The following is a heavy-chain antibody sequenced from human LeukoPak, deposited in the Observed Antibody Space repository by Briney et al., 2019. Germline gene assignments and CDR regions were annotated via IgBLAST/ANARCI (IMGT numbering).Heavy chain of an antibody. CDR2: IYSGGST. CDR3: ARDADENYYYGMDV. CDR1: GFTVSSNY. V-gene: IGHV3-66*01. Sequence: GGSLRLSCAASGFTVSSNYMSWVRQAPGKGLEWVSVIYSGGSTYYADSVKGRFTISRDNSKNTLYLQMNSLRAEDTAVYYCARDADENYYYGMDVWGQGTTVTVSS. J-gene: IGHJ6*02.